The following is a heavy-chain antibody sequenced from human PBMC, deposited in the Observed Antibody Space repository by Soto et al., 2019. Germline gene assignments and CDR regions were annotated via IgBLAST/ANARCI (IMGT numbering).Heavy chain of an antibody. Sequence: QITLRESAPTLVRPTQTLTLTCTFSGFSLNTTGVGVGWIRQPPGKTLEWLALVYWDDDKRYSPSLKSRLTITEDTSINRVVLTMTDMDPVDTATYYCAHSTPRMFREPIGWFAPWGQGTLVTVSS. J-gene: IGHJ5*02. CDR2: VYWDDDK. CDR1: GFSLNTTGVG. D-gene: IGHD3-10*01. V-gene: IGHV2-5*02. CDR3: AHSTPRMFREPIGWFAP.